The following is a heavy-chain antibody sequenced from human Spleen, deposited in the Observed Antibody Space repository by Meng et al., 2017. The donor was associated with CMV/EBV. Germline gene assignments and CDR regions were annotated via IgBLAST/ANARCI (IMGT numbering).Heavy chain of an antibody. V-gene: IGHV3-11*04. CDR2: ISSSGSTI. CDR1: GFTFSDYY. Sequence: GGSLRLSCAASGFTFSDYYMSWIRQAPGKGLEWVSYISSSGSTIYYADSVKGRFTISRDSTKNSLYLHMRSLRPEDTAVYYCARGALSYSVSESRYGLDVWGQGTTVTVSS. CDR3: ARGALSYSVSESRYGLDV. J-gene: IGHJ6*02. D-gene: IGHD3-10*01.